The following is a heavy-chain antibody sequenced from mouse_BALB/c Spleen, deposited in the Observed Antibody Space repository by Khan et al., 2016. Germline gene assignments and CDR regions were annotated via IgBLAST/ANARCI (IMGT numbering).Heavy chain of an antibody. CDR1: GYTFTSYW. V-gene: IGHV1-7*01. D-gene: IGHD1-1*01. CDR3: TNHGSSSAWFTY. J-gene: IGHJ3*01. CDR2: INPSTDYT. Sequence: QVQLQQSGAELAKPGASVKMSCKASGYTFTSYWMHWVKQRPEQGLEWIGYINPSTDYTEYNQKFKDKATLTADKSSNTAYMQLTSLTSEDSAVYYCTNHGSSSAWFTYWGQGTLVTVSA.